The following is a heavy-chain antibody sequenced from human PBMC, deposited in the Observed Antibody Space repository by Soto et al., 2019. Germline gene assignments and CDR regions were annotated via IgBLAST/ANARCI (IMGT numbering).Heavy chain of an antibody. CDR1: GGSLSSYS. J-gene: IGHJ4*02. D-gene: IGHD6-19*01. Sequence: PSETLSLTCTVSGGSLSSYSWNWIRQSPGKGLEWIGYIYSTGSTNYNPSLKSRLTFSIDTSKKYFSLKLNSVTAADTALYYCAREGWPKSFDHWGRGALVTVSS. V-gene: IGHV4-59*01. CDR3: AREGWPKSFDH. CDR2: IYSTGST.